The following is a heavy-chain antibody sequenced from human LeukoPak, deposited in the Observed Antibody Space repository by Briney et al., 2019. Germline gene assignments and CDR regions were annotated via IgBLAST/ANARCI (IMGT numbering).Heavy chain of an antibody. V-gene: IGHV3-74*03. CDR3: ARGGDYYDSSGYFWRPAEVDY. CDR1: GFTFSSYW. CDR2: INRDGSTT. Sequence: GGSLRLSCAVSGFTFSSYWMHWVRQPPGKGLVWVSRINRDGSTTAYADSVKGRFTVSRDNAKNTLTLQMNSLRAEDTAVYYCARGGDYYDSSGYFWRPAEVDYWGQGTLVTVSS. J-gene: IGHJ4*02. D-gene: IGHD3-22*01.